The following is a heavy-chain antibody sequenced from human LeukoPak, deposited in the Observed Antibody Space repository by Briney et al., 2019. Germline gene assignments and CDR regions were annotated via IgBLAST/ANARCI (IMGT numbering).Heavy chain of an antibody. J-gene: IGHJ4*02. CDR3: ARVRQWLFYTDY. CDR2: MNPNSGNT. Sequence: ASVKVSCKASGYTFTSYDINRVRQATGQGLEWMGWMNPNSGNTGYAQKFQGRVTMTRNTSISTAYMELSSLRSEDTAVYYCARVRQWLFYTDYWGQGTLVTVSS. D-gene: IGHD6-19*01. CDR1: GYTFTSYD. V-gene: IGHV1-8*01.